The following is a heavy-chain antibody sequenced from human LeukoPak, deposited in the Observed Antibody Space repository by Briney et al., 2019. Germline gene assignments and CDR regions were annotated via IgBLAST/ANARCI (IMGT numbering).Heavy chain of an antibody. V-gene: IGHV3-21*01. CDR1: GFTFSSYS. CDR3: ARDYYGSGSYSPFDY. D-gene: IGHD3-10*01. J-gene: IGHJ4*02. CDR2: ISSSSSYI. Sequence: GSLRLSCAASGFTFSSYSMNWVRQAPGKGLEWVSSISSSSSYIYYADSVKGRFTISRDNAKNSLYLQMDSLRAEDTAVYYCARDYYGSGSYSPFDYWGQGTLVTVSS.